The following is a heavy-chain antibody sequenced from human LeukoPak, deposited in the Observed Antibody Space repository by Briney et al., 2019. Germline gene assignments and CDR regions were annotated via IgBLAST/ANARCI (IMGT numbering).Heavy chain of an antibody. Sequence: GGSLRLSCAASGFTFSSSAMSWVRQVPGKGLEWVSGISASGGSTYYADSVRGRFTISRDNAKNSLYLQMNSLRAEDTAVYYCARGSSRGENFDYWGQGTLVTVSS. J-gene: IGHJ4*02. V-gene: IGHV3-23*01. CDR1: GFTFSSSA. CDR3: ARGSSRGENFDY. CDR2: ISASGGST. D-gene: IGHD3-16*01.